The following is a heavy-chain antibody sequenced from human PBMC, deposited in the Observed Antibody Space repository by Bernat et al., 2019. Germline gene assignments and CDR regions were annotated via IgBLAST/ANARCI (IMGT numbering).Heavy chain of an antibody. CDR3: ARDGLDRIVVVPEGDYYYMDV. CDR2: IIPIFGIA. V-gene: IGHV1-69*17. D-gene: IGHD2-2*01. CDR1: GGTFSSYA. J-gene: IGHJ6*03. Sequence: QGQLVQSGAEVKKPGFSVKVCCKASGGTFSSYAISWVRQAPGQGLEWMGGIIPIFGIANYAQKFQGRVTITADKSTSTAYMELSSLRSEDTAVYYCARDGLDRIVVVPEGDYYYMDVWGKGTTVTVSS.